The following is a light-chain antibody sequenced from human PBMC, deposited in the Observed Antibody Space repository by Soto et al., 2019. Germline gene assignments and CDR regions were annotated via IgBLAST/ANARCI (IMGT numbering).Light chain of an antibody. CDR2: WAS. J-gene: IGKJ4*01. Sequence: DIVMTQSPDSLSVSLGERATINCRSSQTVLYTTNNKNYLAWYQQKRGQPPKLLISWASTRESGVPARFSGSGSGTDFTLTISSLQAEDVAAYYCHQYYSLPLTFGGGTKVEIK. V-gene: IGKV4-1*01. CDR1: QTVLYTTNNKNY. CDR3: HQYYSLPLT.